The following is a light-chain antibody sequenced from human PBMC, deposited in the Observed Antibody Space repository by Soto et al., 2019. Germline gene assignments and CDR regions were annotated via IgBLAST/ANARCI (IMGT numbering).Light chain of an antibody. CDR3: QQYLTTPPT. Sequence: DIVMTQSPDSLAVSLGERATINCKSSETVLKSTNYKNYLAWYQQKSGQPPKFLIYWASARESGVPDRFSGSGSGTDFTLTISSLQAEDVAVYYCQQYLTTPPTFGQGTKVDIK. CDR1: ETVLKSTNYKNY. V-gene: IGKV4-1*01. CDR2: WAS. J-gene: IGKJ1*01.